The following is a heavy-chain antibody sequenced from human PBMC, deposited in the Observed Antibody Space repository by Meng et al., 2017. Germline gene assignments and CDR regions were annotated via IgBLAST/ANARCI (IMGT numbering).Heavy chain of an antibody. CDR3: ARDGFVF. Sequence: GESLKISCAASGFTFSSHWIHWVRQAPGKGLVWVSRINSDGSSTSYADSVKGRFTVSRDNAKYTLYLQMNSLRAEDTAVYYCARDGFVFGGQGTLVTVSS. J-gene: IGHJ4*02. CDR1: GFTFSSHW. V-gene: IGHV3-74*01. D-gene: IGHD2-2*03. CDR2: INSDGSST.